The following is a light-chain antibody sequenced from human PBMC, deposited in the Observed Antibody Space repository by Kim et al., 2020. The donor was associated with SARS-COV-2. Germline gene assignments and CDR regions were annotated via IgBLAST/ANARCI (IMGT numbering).Light chain of an antibody. J-gene: IGLJ2*01. CDR3: NSRDSNDNVV. CDR2: GKN. CDR1: SVSSHY. Sequence: VDMGQKVRNTGQEDSVSSHYALGYRQKQGQAPIHVFYGKNNRPSGSQDRFSGSRSGNTAYLTNNGPQAGDEADYVCNSRDSNDNVVFGGGTQLTVL. V-gene: IGLV3-19*01.